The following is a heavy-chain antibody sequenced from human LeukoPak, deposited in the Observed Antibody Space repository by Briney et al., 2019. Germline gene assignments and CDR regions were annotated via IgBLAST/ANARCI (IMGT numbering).Heavy chain of an antibody. CDR1: GFTFSSYA. V-gene: IGHV3-23*01. Sequence: GGSLRLSCAASGFTFSSYAMSWVRQAPGKGLEWVSAISGSGGSTYYADSVKGRFTISRDNSKNTLYLQMNSLRAEDTAVYYCARDMGYTYGHAFDYWGQGTLVTVSS. D-gene: IGHD5-18*01. CDR3: ARDMGYTYGHAFDY. J-gene: IGHJ4*02. CDR2: ISGSGGST.